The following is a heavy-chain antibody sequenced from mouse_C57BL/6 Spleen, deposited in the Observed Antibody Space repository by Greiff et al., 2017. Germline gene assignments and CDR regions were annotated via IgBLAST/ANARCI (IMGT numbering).Heavy chain of an antibody. CDR3: TRDKGWDAPFDY. J-gene: IGHJ2*01. CDR1: GFTFSSYA. CDR2: ISSGGDYI. Sequence: EVQLVESGEGLVKPGGSLKLSCAASGFTFSSYAMSWVRQTPEKRLEWVAYISSGGDYIYYADTVKGRFTISRDNARNTLYLQMSSLKSEDTAMYYCTRDKGWDAPFDYWGQGTTLTVSS. V-gene: IGHV5-9-1*02. D-gene: IGHD3-3*01.